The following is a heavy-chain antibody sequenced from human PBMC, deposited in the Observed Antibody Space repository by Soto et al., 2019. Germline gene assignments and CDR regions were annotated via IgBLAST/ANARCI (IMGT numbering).Heavy chain of an antibody. CDR3: ARGRIQLWLRGGNYYYGMDV. J-gene: IGHJ6*02. Sequence: PSETLSLTCAVYGGSFSGYYWSWIRQPPGKGLEWIGEINHSGSTNYNPSLRSRVTISVDTSKNQFSLKLSSVTAADTAVYYCARGRIQLWLRGGNYYYGMDVWGQGTTVT. V-gene: IGHV4-34*01. D-gene: IGHD5-18*01. CDR1: GGSFSGYY. CDR2: INHSGST.